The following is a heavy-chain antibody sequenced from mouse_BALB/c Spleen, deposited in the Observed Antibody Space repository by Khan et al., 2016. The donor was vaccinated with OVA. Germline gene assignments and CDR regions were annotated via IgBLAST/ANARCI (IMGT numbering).Heavy chain of an antibody. Sequence: VQLKESGPELVKPGASVKMSCKASGYTFTSYDMHWVKQKPGQGLEWIGYINPYNDYTNFNEKFKGKATLTSDKSSSTAYMELSSLTSEDSAVYYCARGVFGLQTWFAYWGQGTLVTVSA. CDR2: INPYNDYT. D-gene: IGHD3-1*01. J-gene: IGHJ3*01. CDR3: ARGVFGLQTWFAY. CDR1: GYTFTSYD. V-gene: IGHV1S136*01.